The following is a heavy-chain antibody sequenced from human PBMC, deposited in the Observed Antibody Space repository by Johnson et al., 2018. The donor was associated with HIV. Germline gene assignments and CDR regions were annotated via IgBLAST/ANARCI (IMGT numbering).Heavy chain of an antibody. Sequence: EVQLVESGGGLVQPGRSLRLSCAASGFTFDDYAMHWVRQAPGKGLEWVSGISWKSGSIGYADSVKGRFTISRDNAKNSLYLQMNSLRAEDTALDYCAKDGYSSSWYPYAFDIWGQGTMVTVSS. V-gene: IGHV3-9*01. CDR3: AKDGYSSSWYPYAFDI. J-gene: IGHJ3*02. CDR2: ISWKSGSI. D-gene: IGHD6-13*01. CDR1: GFTFDDYA.